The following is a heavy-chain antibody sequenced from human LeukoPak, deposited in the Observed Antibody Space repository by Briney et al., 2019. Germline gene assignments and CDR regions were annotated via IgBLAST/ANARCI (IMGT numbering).Heavy chain of an antibody. CDR2: MYYSGDI. Sequence: SETLSLTCTVSGGPISNNYWSWVRQPPGKGLEWIGYMYYSGDINYNPSLKSRVRISVDTSKNQFSLTLSSVTAADTAVYYCATTSGITIFGVVSLAAFDIWGQGTMVTVSS. J-gene: IGHJ3*02. D-gene: IGHD3-3*01. CDR1: GGPISNNY. V-gene: IGHV4-59*12. CDR3: ATTSGITIFGVVSLAAFDI.